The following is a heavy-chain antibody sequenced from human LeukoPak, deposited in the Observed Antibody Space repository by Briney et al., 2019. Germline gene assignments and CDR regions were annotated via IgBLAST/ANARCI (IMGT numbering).Heavy chain of an antibody. D-gene: IGHD3-10*01. CDR1: GYTFTSYY. V-gene: IGHV1-46*03. J-gene: IGHJ4*02. CDR2: INPSGGST. CDR3: ATHAMVRGVTTFDY. Sequence: ASVKVSCKASGYTFTSYYMHWVRHAPAQGLEWMGIINPSGGSTSYAQKFQGRVTMTRDTSTSTVYMELRSLRSEDTHVYYCATHAMVRGVTTFDYWGQGTLVTVSS.